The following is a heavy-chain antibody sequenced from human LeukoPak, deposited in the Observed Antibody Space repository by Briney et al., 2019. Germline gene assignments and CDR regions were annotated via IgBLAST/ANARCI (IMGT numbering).Heavy chain of an antibody. CDR1: GFTFSRCD. V-gene: IGHV3-30*02. CDR3: AKRSMVRGVQFDAFDL. CDR2: VLYDGSLK. D-gene: IGHD3-10*01. Sequence: GGSLRLSCAASGFTFSRCDMHWARQAPGKGLEWVAFVLYDGSLKYYADSVRGRVTISRDNSKNTLYLQMNSLRAEDTAVYYCAKRSMVRGVQFDAFDLWSQGTIVTVSS. J-gene: IGHJ3*01.